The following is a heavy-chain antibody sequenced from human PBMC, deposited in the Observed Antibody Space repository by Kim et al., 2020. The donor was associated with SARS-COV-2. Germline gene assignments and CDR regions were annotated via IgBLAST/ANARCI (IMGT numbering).Heavy chain of an antibody. CDR3: ARYFAAGVVAASY. D-gene: IGHD6-19*01. J-gene: IGHJ4*02. V-gene: IGHV7-4-1*02. Sequence: YAQGFTGRFVFSLDTSVSTAYLQISSLKAEDTAIYYCARYFAAGVVAASYWGQGTLVTVSS.